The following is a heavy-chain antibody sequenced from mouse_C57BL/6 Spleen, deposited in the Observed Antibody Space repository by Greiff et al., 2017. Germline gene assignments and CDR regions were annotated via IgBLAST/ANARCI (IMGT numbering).Heavy chain of an antibody. Sequence: VQLQQPGAELVRPGSSVKLSCKASGYTFTSYWMDWVKQRPGQGLEWIGNIYPSDGETHYNQKFKDKATLTVDKSSSTAYMQRSSLTSEDSSVYYCARSLDSSERDDRGQGTTLTVS. D-gene: IGHD3-2*02. V-gene: IGHV1-61*01. CDR3: ARSLDSSERDD. J-gene: IGHJ2*01. CDR2: IYPSDGET. CDR1: GYTFTSYW.